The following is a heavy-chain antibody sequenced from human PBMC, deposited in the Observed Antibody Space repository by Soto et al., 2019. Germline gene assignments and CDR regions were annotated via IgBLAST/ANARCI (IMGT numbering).Heavy chain of an antibody. J-gene: IGHJ3*02. D-gene: IGHD6-13*01. Sequence: QVQLVQSGAEVKKPGSSVKVSCKASGGTFSSYAISWVRQAPGQGLEWMGGIIPIFGTANYAQKFQGRVTSTADESTSTADMELSSLRSEDTAVYYCASYSSSWGIYAFDIWGQGTMVTVSS. V-gene: IGHV1-69*01. CDR2: IIPIFGTA. CDR1: GGTFSSYA. CDR3: ASYSSSWGIYAFDI.